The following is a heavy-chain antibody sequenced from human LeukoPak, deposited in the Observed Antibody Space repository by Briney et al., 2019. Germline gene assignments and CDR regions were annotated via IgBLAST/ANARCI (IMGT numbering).Heavy chain of an antibody. CDR2: LKEDGSVK. Sequence: PGGSLSLSCEASGFTFGHYWMTWVRQAPGRGLEWVANLKEDGSVKQHADSVRGRFTISRDNTKNLVFLQMSSLKAEDSAVYYCARDEGSGYYIYWGQGILVTVSS. D-gene: IGHD2/OR15-2a*01. CDR1: GFTFGHYW. V-gene: IGHV3-7*01. CDR3: ARDEGSGYYIY. J-gene: IGHJ4*02.